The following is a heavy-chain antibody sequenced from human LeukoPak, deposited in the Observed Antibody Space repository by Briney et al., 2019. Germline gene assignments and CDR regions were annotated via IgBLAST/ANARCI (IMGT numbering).Heavy chain of an antibody. Sequence: GGSLRLSCAASGFTFSTYSMNWVRQAPGEGLEWVAVIWYDGSNKYSADSVKGRFTISRDNSKNTLYLQMNSLRPEDTAVYYCATDHGFHYGAYFDYWGQGTLVTVSS. CDR2: IWYDGSNK. D-gene: IGHD4-17*01. CDR1: GFTFSTYS. V-gene: IGHV3-33*08. J-gene: IGHJ4*02. CDR3: ATDHGFHYGAYFDY.